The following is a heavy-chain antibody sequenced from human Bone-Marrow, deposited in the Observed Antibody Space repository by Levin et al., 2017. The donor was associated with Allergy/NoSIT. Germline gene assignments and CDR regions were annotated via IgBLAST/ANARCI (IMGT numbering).Heavy chain of an antibody. J-gene: IGHJ4*02. V-gene: IGHV3-15*01. Sequence: NAGGSLRLSCAVTGISFSNAWMSWVRQAPGKGLEWVGRIKSNTDGGTTAYAAPVKGRFIISRDDSKNTVFLQMNSLKSEDRAVYYCTTDPMICSGVSCYGPFASWGQGTLVTVSS. CDR1: GISFSNAW. CDR2: IKSNTDGGTT. CDR3: TTDPMICSGVSCYGPFAS. D-gene: IGHD2-15*01.